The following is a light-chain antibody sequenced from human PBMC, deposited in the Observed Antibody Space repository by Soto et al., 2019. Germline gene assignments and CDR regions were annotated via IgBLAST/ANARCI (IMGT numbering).Light chain of an antibody. J-gene: IGKJ4*01. CDR3: KQYNFYPTP. Sequence: DVQMTQSPSSLSASVGDRVTITCRASQDINSYLAWYQQKPGNAPKSLIYGASSLQTGVPSRFSGSESGKDFTLTISNLPPEGSAPYYCKQYNFYPTPFGGGTKVEIK. CDR2: GAS. V-gene: IGKV1D-16*01. CDR1: QDINSY.